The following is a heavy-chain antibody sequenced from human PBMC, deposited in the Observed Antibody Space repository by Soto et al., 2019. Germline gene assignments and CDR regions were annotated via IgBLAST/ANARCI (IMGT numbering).Heavy chain of an antibody. CDR3: ARDVSNGYSVIDY. J-gene: IGHJ4*02. V-gene: IGHV1-58*01. CDR1: GFTFITST. Sequence: SVKVSCKASGFTFITSTVQWVRQARGQPLEWLGWIVVGSGNTIYAQNFQERVTFTRDESTSTAYMELSSLRFEDTAVYYCARDVSNGYSVIDYWGQGTLVTVSS. CDR2: IVVGSGNT. D-gene: IGHD3-22*01.